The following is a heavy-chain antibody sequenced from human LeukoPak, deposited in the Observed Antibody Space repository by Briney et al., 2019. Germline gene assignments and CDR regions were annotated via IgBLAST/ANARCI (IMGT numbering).Heavy chain of an antibody. CDR1: GGSISSGGYS. CDR2: IYHSGST. D-gene: IGHD6-13*01. V-gene: IGHV4-30-2*01. CDR3: ASSSWYGGIGVY. J-gene: IGHJ4*02. Sequence: SETLSLTCAVSGGSISSGGYSWSWIRQPPGKGLEWIGYIYHSGSTYYNPSLKSRVTISVDRSKNQFSLKLSSVTAADTAVYYCASSSWYGGIGVYWGQGTLVTVYS.